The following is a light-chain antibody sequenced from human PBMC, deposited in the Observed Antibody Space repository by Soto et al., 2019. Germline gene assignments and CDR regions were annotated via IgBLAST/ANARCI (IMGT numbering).Light chain of an antibody. CDR1: ESISRW. V-gene: IGKV1-5*03. CDR2: KAS. CDR3: QPPNSFAIT. J-gene: IGKJ5*01. Sequence: IKCRASESISRWLAWYQQKPGKAPKLLIYKASSLESGVPSRFSGSRSEIAYTLTIHSLQAYDFATHYCQPPNSFAITVGQGTRLEIK.